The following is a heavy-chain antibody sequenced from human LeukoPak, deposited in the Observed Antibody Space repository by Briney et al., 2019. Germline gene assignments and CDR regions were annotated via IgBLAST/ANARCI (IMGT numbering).Heavy chain of an antibody. Sequence: SETLSLTCTVSGGSVSNYYWSWIRQPPGKGLEWIGYIFYSGSTSYNPSLKSRVTISSDTSKNQFSLRLTSVTAADTAVYYCARVATYYYYYMDVWGKGTTVIISS. J-gene: IGHJ6*03. V-gene: IGHV4-59*02. CDR2: IFYSGST. CDR3: ARVATYYYYYMDV. CDR1: GGSVSNYY.